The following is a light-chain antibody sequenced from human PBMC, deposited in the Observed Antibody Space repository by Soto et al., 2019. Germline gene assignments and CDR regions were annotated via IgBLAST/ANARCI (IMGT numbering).Light chain of an antibody. CDR1: QSISSY. CDR2: AAS. CDR3: QQSSSPRIT. Sequence: DIQMTQSPSSLSASVGDRVTITCRASQSISSYLNWYQQKPGKAPKLLIYAASSLQSGVPSRFSGSGSGTDFTLTISSLQPADFATYHCQQSSSPRITAGHVTRPEI. J-gene: IGKJ5*01. V-gene: IGKV1-39*01.